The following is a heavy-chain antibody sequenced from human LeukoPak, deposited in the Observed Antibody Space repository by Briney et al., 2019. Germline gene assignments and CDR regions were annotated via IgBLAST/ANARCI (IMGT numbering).Heavy chain of an antibody. CDR1: GGSISSGSYY. D-gene: IGHD6-19*01. J-gene: IGHJ5*02. CDR3: ARDRSSGLRGSGWYRPRWDWFDP. V-gene: IGHV4-61*02. Sequence: SETLSLTCAVSGGSISSGSYYCGWIRQPAGKGLEWIGRIYTSGSTNYNPSLKSRVTISLDTSKNQFSLKLSSVTAADTAVYYCARDRSSGLRGSGWYRPRWDWFDPWGQGTLVTVSS. CDR2: IYTSGST.